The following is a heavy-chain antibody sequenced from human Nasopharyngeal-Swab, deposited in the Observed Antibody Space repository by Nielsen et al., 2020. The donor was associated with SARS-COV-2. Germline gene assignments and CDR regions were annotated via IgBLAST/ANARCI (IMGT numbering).Heavy chain of an antibody. CDR2: LSAYNGNR. Sequence: SVKVSCKASGYTFTTYGISWVRQAPGQGLEWMGWLSAYNGNRNYAQKFQGRVTMTTDTSTSTAYMELRSLRSDDTALYYCARVWEDWNYGDYWGQGTLVTVSS. D-gene: IGHD1-7*01. V-gene: IGHV1-18*01. CDR3: ARVWEDWNYGDY. J-gene: IGHJ4*02. CDR1: GYTFTTYG.